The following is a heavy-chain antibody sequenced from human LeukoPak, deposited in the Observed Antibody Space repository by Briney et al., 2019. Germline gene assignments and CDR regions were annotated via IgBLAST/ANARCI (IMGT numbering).Heavy chain of an antibody. CDR3: ARATWYGGNPSGAFDI. V-gene: IGHV1-46*01. J-gene: IGHJ3*02. CDR2: INPSGGST. CDR1: GYTFTNYH. D-gene: IGHD4/OR15-4a*01. Sequence: ASVKVSCKASGYTFTNYHLHWVRQAPGQGLEWMGIINPSGGSTSYAQKFQDRVTMTRDTSTSTVYVELNSLRSGDTAVYYCARATWYGGNPSGAFDIWGQGTMVTVSS.